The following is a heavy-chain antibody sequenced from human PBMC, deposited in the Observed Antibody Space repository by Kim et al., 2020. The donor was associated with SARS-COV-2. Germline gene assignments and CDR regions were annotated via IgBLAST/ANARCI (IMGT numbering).Heavy chain of an antibody. V-gene: IGHV4-4*09. Sequence: NYNPSLKSRVTISVDTSKNQFSLKLSSVTAADTAVYYCARSRSVTAMVDYWGQGTLVTVSS. CDR3: ARSRSVTAMVDY. D-gene: IGHD5-18*01. J-gene: IGHJ4*02.